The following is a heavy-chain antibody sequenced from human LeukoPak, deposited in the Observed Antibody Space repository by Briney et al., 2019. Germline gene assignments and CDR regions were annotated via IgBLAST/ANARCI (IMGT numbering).Heavy chain of an antibody. CDR3: ARFGYYYDSSLPFDY. CDR2: ISAYNGNT. CDR1: GYTFTSYG. D-gene: IGHD3-22*01. Sequence: ASVKVSCKASGYTFTSYGISWVRQAPGQGLEWMGWISAYNGNTNYAQKLQGRVTMTTDTSTSTAYMELRSLRSDDTAVYYCARFGYYYDSSLPFDYWGQGTLVTVSS. V-gene: IGHV1-18*01. J-gene: IGHJ4*02.